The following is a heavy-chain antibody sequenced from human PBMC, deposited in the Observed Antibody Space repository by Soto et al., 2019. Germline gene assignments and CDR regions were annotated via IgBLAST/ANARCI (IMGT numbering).Heavy chain of an antibody. Sequence: QVQLQESGPGLVKPSQTLSLTCTVSGGSISSGGYYWSWIRQHPGKGLEWIGYIYYSGSTYYNPSLKSRVTISVDTSKNQFSLKLSSVTAADTAVYYCARGIAAATCCNWFDPWGQGTLVTVSS. D-gene: IGHD6-13*01. V-gene: IGHV4-31*03. CDR3: ARGIAAATCCNWFDP. CDR1: GGSISSGGYY. CDR2: IYYSGST. J-gene: IGHJ5*02.